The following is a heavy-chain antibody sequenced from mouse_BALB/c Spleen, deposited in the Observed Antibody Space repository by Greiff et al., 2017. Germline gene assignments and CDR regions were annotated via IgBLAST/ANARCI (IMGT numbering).Heavy chain of an antibody. V-gene: IGHV5-12-1*01. Sequence: EVMLVESGGGLVQPGGSRKLSCAASGFTFSSYDMSWVRQTPEKRLEWVAYISSGGGSTYYPDTVKGRFTISRDNAKNTLYLQMSSLKSEDTAMYYCARQLGRDSWFAYWGQGTLVTVSA. CDR3: ARQLGRDSWFAY. CDR1: GFTFSSYD. D-gene: IGHD4-1*01. J-gene: IGHJ3*01. CDR2: ISSGGGST.